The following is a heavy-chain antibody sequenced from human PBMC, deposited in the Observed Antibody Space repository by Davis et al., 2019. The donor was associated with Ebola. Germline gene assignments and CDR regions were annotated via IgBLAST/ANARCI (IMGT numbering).Heavy chain of an antibody. J-gene: IGHJ6*02. V-gene: IGHV3-30*03. CDR2: ISYDGSNK. CDR1: VITFSSYA. D-gene: IGHD2-15*01. Sequence: GESLKISCADSVITFSSYAMTWVRQAPGKGLEWVAVISYDGSNKYYADSVKGRFTISRDNSKNTLYLQMNSLRAEDTAVYYCARVLRGHAYYYYYGMDVWGQGTTVTVSS. CDR3: ARVLRGHAYYYYYGMDV.